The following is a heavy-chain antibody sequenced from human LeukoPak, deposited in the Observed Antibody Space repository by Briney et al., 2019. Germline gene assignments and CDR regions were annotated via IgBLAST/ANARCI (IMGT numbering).Heavy chain of an antibody. V-gene: IGHV3-72*01. CDR2: VRNKGGGYTT. D-gene: IGHD2-8*01. J-gene: IGHJ3*02. CDR1: GFSFSDHH. CDR3: AREGGKNGHTAFDI. Sequence: PGGSLRLSCAASGFSFSDHHMDWVRQAPGKGLEWIGRVRNKGGGYTTEYVASVKDRFTVSRDDSKNSLFLQMDSLKTEDTAVYFCAREGGKNGHTAFDIWGQGTMVTVSS.